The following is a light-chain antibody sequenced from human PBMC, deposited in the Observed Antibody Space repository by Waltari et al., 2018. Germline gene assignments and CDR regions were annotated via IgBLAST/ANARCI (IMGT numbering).Light chain of an antibody. CDR1: QSVFYRSDNKNY. J-gene: IGKJ1*01. Sequence: DIVMTQSPDSLAWSLGERATIDCKSSQSVFYRSDNKNYLAWYQHKPGQPPKLRFYWASTRESGVPDRFSASGSGTDFTLTINNLQAEDVAVYYCQQYYRSRTFGQGTKVEIK. V-gene: IGKV4-1*01. CDR2: WAS. CDR3: QQYYRSRT.